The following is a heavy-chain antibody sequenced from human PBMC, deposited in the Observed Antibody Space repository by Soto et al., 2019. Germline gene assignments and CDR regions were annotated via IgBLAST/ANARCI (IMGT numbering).Heavy chain of an antibody. CDR1: GFTFSNYW. Sequence: EVHLVESGGDLVQPGGSLRLSCAASGFTFSNYWMSWVRQAPGKGLEWVANIKQDGSEKYYVDSVKGRFTISRDNAKNSLYLQINSLRAEDTAVYYCARTGTPYNWFDPWGQGTLVTVSS. CDR3: ARTGTPYNWFDP. J-gene: IGHJ5*02. V-gene: IGHV3-7*03. CDR2: IKQDGSEK. D-gene: IGHD1-7*01.